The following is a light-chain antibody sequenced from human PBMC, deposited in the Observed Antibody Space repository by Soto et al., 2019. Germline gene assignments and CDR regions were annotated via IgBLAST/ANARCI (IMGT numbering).Light chain of an antibody. J-gene: IGLJ1*01. CDR1: SSDVGGYKY. CDR2: EVR. Sequence: QSALTQPASVSGSPGQSITISCTGTSSDVGGYKYVSWYQQHPDKAPKLMIYEVRNRPSGVSNRFSGSKSGNTASLAIAGLQAEDEADYYCSSYTSTSTLYVFGTGTKLTVL. V-gene: IGLV2-14*01. CDR3: SSYTSTSTLYV.